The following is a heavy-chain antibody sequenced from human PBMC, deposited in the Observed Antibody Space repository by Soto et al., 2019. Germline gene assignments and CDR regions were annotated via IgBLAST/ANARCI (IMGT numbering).Heavy chain of an antibody. CDR2: VSGYNGNT. CDR1: GYIFTSYG. D-gene: IGHD2-2*01. CDR3: ARGPRYCSTTTCFAGVTWFDP. J-gene: IGHJ5*02. Sequence: QIQLMQSGAEVKKPGASVRVSCKTSGYIFTSYGIAWVRQAPGQGLEWLGWVSGYNGNTNYAQKVQGRVTMTTDKSTDTAYMDLRSLTSDDTAVYYCARGPRYCSTTTCFAGVTWFDPWGQGTPVTVSS. V-gene: IGHV1-18*04.